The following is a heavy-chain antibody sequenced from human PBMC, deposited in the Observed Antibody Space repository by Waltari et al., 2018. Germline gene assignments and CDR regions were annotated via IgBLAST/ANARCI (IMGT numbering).Heavy chain of an antibody. CDR1: GFTFDDYA. D-gene: IGHD6-13*01. CDR2: SSWKSGSI. Sequence: EVQLVESGGGLVQPGRSLRLSCAASGFTFDDYAMQWVRQSPGKGLGGVPGSSWKSGSIGYADSVKGRFTISRGNAKNSLYLQMNSLRAEDMALYYCAKGGSWVNYYFDYWGQGTLVTVSS. V-gene: IGHV3-9*03. J-gene: IGHJ4*02. CDR3: AKGGSWVNYYFDY.